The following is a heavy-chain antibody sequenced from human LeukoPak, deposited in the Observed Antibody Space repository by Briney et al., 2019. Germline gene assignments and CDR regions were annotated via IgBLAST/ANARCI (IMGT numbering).Heavy chain of an antibody. D-gene: IGHD1-26*01. Sequence: SETLSLTCTVSGGPISSYYWSWIRQPAGKGLEWIGRIYTSGSTNYNPSLKSRVTMSVDTSKNQFSLKLSSVTAADTAVYYCARVGSGSARRAFDIWGQGTMVTVSS. CDR3: ARVGSGSARRAFDI. CDR1: GGPISSYY. CDR2: IYTSGST. J-gene: IGHJ3*02. V-gene: IGHV4-4*07.